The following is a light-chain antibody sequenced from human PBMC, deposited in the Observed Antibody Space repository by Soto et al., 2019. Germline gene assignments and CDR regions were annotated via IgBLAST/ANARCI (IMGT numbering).Light chain of an antibody. V-gene: IGKV3-20*01. CDR2: GAS. CDR3: QQYGHSPYT. Sequence: EVVLTQSPGTLSLSPGEGATLSCRASQSVGSNYLAWFQQKLGRAPRLLIYGASSRATGIPDRFSGSGSGTDFTLTMTRLEPEDSAVSYCQQYGHSPYTFGQRTKVDIK. CDR1: QSVGSNY. J-gene: IGKJ2*01.